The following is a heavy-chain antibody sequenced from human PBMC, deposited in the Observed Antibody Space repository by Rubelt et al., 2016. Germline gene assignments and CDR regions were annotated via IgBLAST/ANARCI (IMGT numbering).Heavy chain of an antibody. D-gene: IGHD1/OR15-1a*01. CDR3: AREEQQFAAFDI. Sequence: QVQLQESGPGLVKPSETLSLTCTVSGGSISSYYWSWIRQPPGTGLEWIGYVYYSGGTNYNPFLKSRVTITVDTSKNQFSLGLSSVTAADTGVNYCAREEQQFAAFDIWGPGTMVTVSS. CDR1: GGSISSYY. J-gene: IGHJ3*02. V-gene: IGHV4-59*01. CDR2: VYYSGGT.